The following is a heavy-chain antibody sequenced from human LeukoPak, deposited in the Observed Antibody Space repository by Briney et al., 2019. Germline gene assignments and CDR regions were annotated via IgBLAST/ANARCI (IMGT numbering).Heavy chain of an antibody. CDR1: GFTFSSYA. V-gene: IGHV3-30*04. CDR3: ASLNRQDDY. D-gene: IGHD2/OR15-2a*01. Sequence: PGGSLRLSCAASGFTFSSYAMHWVRQAPGKGLEWVAVISYDGSNKYYADSVKGRFTISRDNSKNTLYLQMNGLRAEDTAVYYCASLNRQDDYWGQGTLVTVSS. CDR2: ISYDGSNK. J-gene: IGHJ4*02.